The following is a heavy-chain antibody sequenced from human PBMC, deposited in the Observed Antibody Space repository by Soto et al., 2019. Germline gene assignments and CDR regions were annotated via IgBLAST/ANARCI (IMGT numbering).Heavy chain of an antibody. CDR3: ARVTVTTFWYFDL. CDR2: IYYSGST. J-gene: IGHJ2*01. V-gene: IGHV4-31*03. D-gene: IGHD4-17*01. Sequence: SETLSLTCTVSGGSISSGGYYWSWIRQHPGKGLEWIGYIYYSGSTYYNPSLKSRVTISVDTSKNQFSLKLSSVTAAETAVYYCARVTVTTFWYFDLWGRGTLVTVSS. CDR1: GGSISSGGYY.